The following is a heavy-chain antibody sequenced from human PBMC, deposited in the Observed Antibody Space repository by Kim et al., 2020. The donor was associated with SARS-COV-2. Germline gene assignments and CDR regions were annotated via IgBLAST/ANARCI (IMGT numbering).Heavy chain of an antibody. CDR3: AITPQGNIHYGEVAVAGFDY. CDR1: GYTFTSYG. V-gene: IGHV1-18*01. CDR2: ISAYNGNT. D-gene: IGHD6-19*01. Sequence: ASVKVSCKASGYTFTSYGISWVRQAPGQGLEWMGWISAYNGNTNYAQKLQGRVTMTTDTSTSTAYMELRSLRSDDTAVYYCAITPQGNIHYGEVAVAGFDYWGQGTLVTVSS. J-gene: IGHJ4*02.